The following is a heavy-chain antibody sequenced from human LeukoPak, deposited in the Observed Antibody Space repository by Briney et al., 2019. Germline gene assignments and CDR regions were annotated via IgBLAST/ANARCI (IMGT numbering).Heavy chain of an antibody. J-gene: IGHJ4*02. Sequence: TSSETLSLTCTVSGGSISSGSYYWSWIRQPAGKGLEWIGRIYTSGSTNYNPSLKSRVTISVDTSKNQFSLKLSSVTAADTAVYYCARWARGYYGSGSYYDNDYYFDYWGQGTLVTVSS. V-gene: IGHV4-61*02. CDR1: GGSISSGSYY. CDR3: ARWARGYYGSGSYYDNDYYFDY. CDR2: IYTSGST. D-gene: IGHD3-10*01.